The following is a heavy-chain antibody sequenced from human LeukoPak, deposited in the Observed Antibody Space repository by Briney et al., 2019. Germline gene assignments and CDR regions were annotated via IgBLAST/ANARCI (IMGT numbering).Heavy chain of an antibody. CDR2: TRKKANSYST. J-gene: IGHJ3*02. Sequence: GGSLRLSCAASGFTFSDHYMDWVRQAPGKGLEWVGRTRKKANSYSTDYAASVKGRFTSSRDDLENTLYLQMNSLKTEDTAVYYCARTNPGDAFDIWGQGTVVTVSS. V-gene: IGHV3-72*01. CDR1: GFTFSDHY. CDR3: ARTNPGDAFDI.